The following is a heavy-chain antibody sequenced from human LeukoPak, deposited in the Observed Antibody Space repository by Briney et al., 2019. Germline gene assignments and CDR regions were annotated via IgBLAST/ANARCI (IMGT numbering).Heavy chain of an antibody. CDR1: GGSFSGYY. J-gene: IGHJ4*02. V-gene: IGHV4-34*01. D-gene: IGHD6-19*01. CDR3: ARRGYSSGTFDY. Sequence: SETLSLTCAVYGGSFSGYYWSWIRQPPGKGLEWIGSIYYSGSTYYNPSLKSRLTISVDTSKNQFSLKLSSVTAADTAVYYCARRGYSSGTFDYWGQGTLVTVSS. CDR2: IYYSGST.